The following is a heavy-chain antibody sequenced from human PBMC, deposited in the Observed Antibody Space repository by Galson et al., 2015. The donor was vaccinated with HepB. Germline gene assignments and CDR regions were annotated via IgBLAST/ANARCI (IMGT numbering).Heavy chain of an antibody. CDR3: ATYNWGSLFDC. Sequence: SLRLSCAASGFTFSSYWIYWVRQVPGTGLVWVSGINSDGSDTRYADSVRGRFTASRDNARNTVYLQMNTLRAEDTAVYYCATYNWGSLFDCWGRGTLVTVSS. V-gene: IGHV3-74*01. CDR1: GFTFSSYW. CDR2: INSDGSDT. J-gene: IGHJ4*02. D-gene: IGHD7-27*01.